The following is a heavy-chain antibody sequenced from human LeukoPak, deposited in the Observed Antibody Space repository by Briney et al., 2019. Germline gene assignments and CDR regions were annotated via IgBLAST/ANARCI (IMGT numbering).Heavy chain of an antibody. V-gene: IGHV3-53*01. CDR1: GFSATNNY. Sequence: PGGSLRLSCAASGFSATNNYMSWVRQAPGKGLEWVSVFYVGGATYYADSVKGRFTISRDNSENTLYLQMNSLRAEDTAVYYCAKDLWIAVAGTIDYWGQGTLVTVSS. CDR2: FYVGGAT. J-gene: IGHJ4*02. CDR3: AKDLWIAVAGTIDY. D-gene: IGHD6-19*01.